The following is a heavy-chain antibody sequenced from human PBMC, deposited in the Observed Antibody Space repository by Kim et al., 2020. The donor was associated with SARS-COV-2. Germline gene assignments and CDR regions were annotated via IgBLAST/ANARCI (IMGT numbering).Heavy chain of an antibody. J-gene: IGHJ3*02. V-gene: IGHV4-34*01. D-gene: IGHD3-9*01. CDR1: GGSFSGYY. Sequence: SETLSLTCAVYGGSFSGYYWSWIRQPPGKGLEWIGEINHSGITNYNPSLKSRVTISVDTSKNQFSLKLSSVTAADTAVYYCARGRGYYDILTGYGYAFDIWGQGTMVTVSS. CDR3: ARGRGYYDILTGYGYAFDI. CDR2: INHSGIT.